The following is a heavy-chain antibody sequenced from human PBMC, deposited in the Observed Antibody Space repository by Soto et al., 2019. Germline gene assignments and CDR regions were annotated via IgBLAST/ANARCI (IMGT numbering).Heavy chain of an antibody. D-gene: IGHD3-16*02. CDR1: GCTFSSYT. J-gene: IGHJ6*03. Sequence: VKVSCKSSGCTFSSYTISWLRPAPGQGREGMGRIFLIHDIDSYHKQCRGRVTLTADKTTRTAYMDLSGLRSEDTAVYYCARLEHLGELSLYLAGYIGVWGKGTTVNVSS. V-gene: IGHV1-69*02. CDR2: IFLIHDID. CDR3: ARLEHLGELSLYLAGYIGV.